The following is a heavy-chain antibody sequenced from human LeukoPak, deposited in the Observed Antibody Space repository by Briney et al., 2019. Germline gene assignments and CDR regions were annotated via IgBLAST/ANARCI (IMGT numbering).Heavy chain of an antibody. V-gene: IGHV3-23*01. CDR2: ISGSGGST. D-gene: IGHD6-19*01. J-gene: IGHJ4*02. Sequence: GGSLRPSCAASGFTFSSYAMSWVRQAPGKGLEWVSGISGSGGSTYYAESVKGRFTISRDNSKNTLYLQMNSLRADDTAVYYCAKWGHSSGWYFASPFDYWGQGTLVTVSS. CDR1: GFTFSSYA. CDR3: AKWGHSSGWYFASPFDY.